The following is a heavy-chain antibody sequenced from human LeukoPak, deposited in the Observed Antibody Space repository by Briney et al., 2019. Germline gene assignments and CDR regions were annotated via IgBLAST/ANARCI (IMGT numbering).Heavy chain of an antibody. D-gene: IGHD4-23*01. CDR2: IIPISGSP. V-gene: IGHV1-69*01. Sequence: SLKVSCKASGGRFTIYSLSWVRQAPGQGLEWMGGIIPISGSPNYAQNFQGRVTITADASTRTVYMEVSSLRSEDTAVYYCAKISPLDYGGKPWGLDIWGQGTMVTVSS. CDR3: AKISPLDYGGKPWGLDI. CDR1: GGRFTIYS. J-gene: IGHJ3*02.